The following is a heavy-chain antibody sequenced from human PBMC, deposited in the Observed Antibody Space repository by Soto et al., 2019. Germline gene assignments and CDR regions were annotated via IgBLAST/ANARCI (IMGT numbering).Heavy chain of an antibody. J-gene: IGHJ5*02. CDR3: ARGRAIAARHHWFDP. CDR1: GYSISSGYY. V-gene: IGHV4-38-2*01. Sequence: ASETLSLTCAVSGYSISSGYYWGWIRQPPGKGLEWIGSIYHSGSTYYNPSLKSRVTISVDTSKNQFSLKLSSVTAADTAVYYCARGRAIAARHHWFDPWGQGTLVTVSS. D-gene: IGHD6-6*01. CDR2: IYHSGST.